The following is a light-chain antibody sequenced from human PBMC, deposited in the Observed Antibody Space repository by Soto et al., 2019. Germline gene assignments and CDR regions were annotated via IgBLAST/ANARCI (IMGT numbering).Light chain of an antibody. CDR1: SSNIGSNS. Sequence: QSVLTHPPSASGTPGQRVTISCSGSSSNIGSNSVNWYQQLPGAAPKLLIYSNNQQPSGVPDRFSGSKSGTSASLAISGLQSEDEADYYCAAWDDSLNGREVFGTGTKVTVL. V-gene: IGLV1-44*01. CDR2: SNN. CDR3: AAWDDSLNGREV. J-gene: IGLJ1*01.